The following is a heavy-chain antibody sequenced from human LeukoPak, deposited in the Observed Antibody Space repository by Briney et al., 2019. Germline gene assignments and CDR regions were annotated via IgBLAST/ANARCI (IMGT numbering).Heavy chain of an antibody. J-gene: IGHJ4*02. CDR1: GFTFSSYW. D-gene: IGHD3-10*01. CDR2: IKQDGSEK. V-gene: IGHV3-7*01. CDR3: ARDLNSADYYGSGNSYFDY. Sequence: GGSLRLSCAASGFTFSSYWMSWVRQAPGKGLEWVANIKQDGSEKYYVDSVKGRFTISRDNAKNSLYLQMNSLRAEDTAVYYCARDLNSADYYGSGNSYFDYWGRGTLVTVSS.